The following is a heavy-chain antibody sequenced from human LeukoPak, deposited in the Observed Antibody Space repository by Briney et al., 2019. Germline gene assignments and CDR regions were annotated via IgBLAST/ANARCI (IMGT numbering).Heavy chain of an antibody. CDR2: IYSGGNT. V-gene: IGHV3-53*01. CDR3: AGRQTFYDFSFDY. CDR1: GFSVSSDY. J-gene: IGHJ4*02. Sequence: PGGSLRLSCAASGFSVSSDYMSCVRVAPGQALEPSSVIYSGGNTYYADSVKGRFTISRDHSKNTLYLQMNSLRAEDTAVYYCAGRQTFYDFSFDYWGQGTLVTVSS. D-gene: IGHD3-3*01.